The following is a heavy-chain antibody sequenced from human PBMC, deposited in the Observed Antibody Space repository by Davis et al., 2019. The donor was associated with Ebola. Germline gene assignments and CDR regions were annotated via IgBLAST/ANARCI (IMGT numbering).Heavy chain of an antibody. CDR3: ARDSRWLVPGTYYYYGMDV. CDR2: ISHSGST. V-gene: IGHV4-34*01. J-gene: IGHJ6*02. CDR1: GGSFSGYS. Sequence: SETLSLTCAVYGGSFSGYSWSWIRQPPGKGLEWIGSISHSGSTYYNPSLKSRVTISVETSKNHFSLKLSSVTAADTAVYYCARDSRWLVPGTYYYYGMDVWGQGTTVTVSS. D-gene: IGHD6-19*01.